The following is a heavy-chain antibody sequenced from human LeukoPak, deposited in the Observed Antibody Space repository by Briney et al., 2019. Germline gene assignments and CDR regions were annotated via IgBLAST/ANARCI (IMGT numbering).Heavy chain of an antibody. V-gene: IGHV1-18*01. J-gene: IGHJ4*02. CDR3: ARGEEYYYGSGSLSAFDY. CDR1: GYTFTSYG. CDR2: ISAYNGNT. Sequence: ASVEVSCKASGYTFTSYGISWVRQAPGQGLEWMGWISAYNGNTNYAQKLQGGVTMTTDTSTSTAYMELRSLRSDDTAVYYCARGEEYYYGSGSLSAFDYWGQGTLVTVSS. D-gene: IGHD3-10*01.